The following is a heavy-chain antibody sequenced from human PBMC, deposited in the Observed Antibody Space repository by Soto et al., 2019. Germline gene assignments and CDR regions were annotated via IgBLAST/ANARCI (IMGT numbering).Heavy chain of an antibody. Sequence: PGGSLRLSCAASGFTFSTYWMNWVRQAPGKGLEWVANIKHDGSEEYFLVSVKGRFTISRDNAKSSLYLQMNSLRVEDMAVYYCSRYCSSASCLHDAFDMWGQGTMVTVSS. CDR2: IKHDGSEE. D-gene: IGHD2-2*01. CDR1: GFTFSTYW. J-gene: IGHJ3*02. CDR3: SRYCSSASCLHDAFDM. V-gene: IGHV3-7*01.